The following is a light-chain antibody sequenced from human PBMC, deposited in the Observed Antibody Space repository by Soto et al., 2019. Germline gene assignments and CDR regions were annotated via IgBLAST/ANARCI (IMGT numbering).Light chain of an antibody. V-gene: IGKV1-33*01. CDR3: QQYGKLPYT. J-gene: IGKJ2*01. CDR1: QVITNY. Sequence: DIQLTQSASSLSASVGDRVTITCQASQVITNYLNWYQQKPAKAPKLLIYDISTFEIGDPARFCGNGSGTHFTFTITGLHAEDIANYYCQQYGKLPYTFGQGTKLEI. CDR2: DIS.